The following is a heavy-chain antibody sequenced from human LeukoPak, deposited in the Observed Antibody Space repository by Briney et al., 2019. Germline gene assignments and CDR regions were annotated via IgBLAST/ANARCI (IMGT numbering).Heavy chain of an antibody. CDR2: ISYDGSNK. CDR1: GFTFSGYA. Sequence: GGSLRLSCAASGFTFSGYAMHWVRQAPGKGLEWVAVISYDGSNKYYADSVKGRFTISRDNSKNTLYLQMNSLRAEDTAVYYCATPQGEAFDIWGQRTMVTVSS. V-gene: IGHV3-30*04. J-gene: IGHJ3*02. CDR3: ATPQGEAFDI.